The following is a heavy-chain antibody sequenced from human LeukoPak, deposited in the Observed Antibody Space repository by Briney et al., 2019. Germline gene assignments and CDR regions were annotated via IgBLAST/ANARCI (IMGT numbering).Heavy chain of an antibody. CDR2: IYTSGST. Sequence: SETLPLTCTVSGGSISSYYWSWIRQPPGKGLEWIGYIYTSGSTNYNPSLKSRVTISVDTSKNQFSLKLSSVTAADTAVYYCARRQQQLVRSWFDPWGQGTLVTVSS. V-gene: IGHV4-4*09. D-gene: IGHD6-13*01. J-gene: IGHJ5*02. CDR1: GGSISSYY. CDR3: ARRQQQLVRSWFDP.